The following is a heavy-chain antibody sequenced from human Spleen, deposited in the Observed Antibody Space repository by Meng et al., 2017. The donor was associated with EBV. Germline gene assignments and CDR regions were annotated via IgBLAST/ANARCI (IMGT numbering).Heavy chain of an antibody. J-gene: IGHJ4*02. D-gene: IGHD3-10*01. Sequence: EVKLGVSGGGLVQPGGSLRLSCAGSGFTFSDSAMSWVRQAPGKGLEWVSTISAGIGNTHYADSVKGRFTISRDNSKNTLYLQMNNLRADDTAVYYCALWFREHFDYWGQGTLVTVSS. V-gene: IGHV3-23*04. CDR2: ISAGIGNT. CDR1: GFTFSDSA. CDR3: ALWFREHFDY.